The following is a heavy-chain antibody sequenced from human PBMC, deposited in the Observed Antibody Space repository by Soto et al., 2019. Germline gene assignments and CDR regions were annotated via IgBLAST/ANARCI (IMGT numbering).Heavy chain of an antibody. CDR2: INGYNGNT. CDR3: ARARMGLGVITYFFDY. CDR1: GYTFTGYY. V-gene: IGHV1-18*04. Sequence: ASVKVSCKASGYTFTGYYMHWVRQAPGQGLEWMGWINGYNGNTNYAQKFQGRVTMTTDASTSTAYMELRSLRFDDTAVYYCARARMGLGVITYFFDYWGQGATVTVSS. J-gene: IGHJ4*02. D-gene: IGHD3-10*01.